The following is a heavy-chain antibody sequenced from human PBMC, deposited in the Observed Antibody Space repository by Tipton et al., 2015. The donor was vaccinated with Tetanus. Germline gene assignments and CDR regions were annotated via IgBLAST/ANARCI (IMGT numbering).Heavy chain of an antibody. J-gene: IGHJ3*02. V-gene: IGHV4-59*01. CDR3: ARGGYYYDSSGYSDAFDI. CDR2: IYYSGST. CDR1: GGSISSYY. D-gene: IGHD3-22*01. Sequence: TLSLTCTVSGGSISSYYWSWIRQPPGKGLEWIGYIYYSGSTNYNPSLKSRVTISVDTSKNQLSLKLSSVTAADTAVYYCARGGYYYDSSGYSDAFDIWGQGTMVTVSS.